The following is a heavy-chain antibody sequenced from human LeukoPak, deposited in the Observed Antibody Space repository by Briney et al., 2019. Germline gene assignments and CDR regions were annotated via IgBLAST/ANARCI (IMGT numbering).Heavy chain of an antibody. CDR1: GGSISSGDYY. D-gene: IGHD2-15*01. V-gene: IGHV4-30-4*08. CDR3: ARDLPDCSGGSCAGHY. CDR2: IYYSGST. J-gene: IGHJ4*02. Sequence: SETLSLTCTVSGGSISSGDYYWSWIRQPPGKGLEWIGYIYYSGSTYYNPSLKSRVTISVDTSKNQFSLKLSSVTAADTAVYYCARDLPDCSGGSCAGHYWGQGTLVTVSS.